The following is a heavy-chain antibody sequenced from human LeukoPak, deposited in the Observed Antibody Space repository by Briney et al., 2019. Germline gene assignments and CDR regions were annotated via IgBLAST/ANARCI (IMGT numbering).Heavy chain of an antibody. Sequence: SETLSLTCTVSGGSLSSSSYYWGWIRQPPGKGLEWFGSIYYSGSTYYNPSLKSRVTISVDTSKNQFSLKLSSVTAADTPVYYCVGSGWYWYPANWFDPWGQGTLVTVSS. CDR1: GGSLSSSSYY. CDR2: IYYSGST. CDR3: VGSGWYWYPANWFDP. J-gene: IGHJ5*02. D-gene: IGHD6-19*01. V-gene: IGHV4-39*01.